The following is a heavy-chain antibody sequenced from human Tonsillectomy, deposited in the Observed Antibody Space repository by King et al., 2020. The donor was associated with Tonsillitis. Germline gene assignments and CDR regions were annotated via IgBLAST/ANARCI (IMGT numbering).Heavy chain of an antibody. CDR2: IDWDDNK. CDR3: ARTRGQAGYCSSDTRFAP. Sequence: VTLKESGPALVKPTQTLTLTCTFSGFSLSATGMCVSWIRQPPGKALEWLALIDWDDNKYYSRSLKTRLTISKDTSKNQVVLTVTNVDPVDTATYFCARTRGQAGYCSSDTRFAPWGQGTLVTVSS. V-gene: IGHV2-70*01. CDR1: GFSLSATGMC. J-gene: IGHJ5*02. D-gene: IGHD2-2*03.